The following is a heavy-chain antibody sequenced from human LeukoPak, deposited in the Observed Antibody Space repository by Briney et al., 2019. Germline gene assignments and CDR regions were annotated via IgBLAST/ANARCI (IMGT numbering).Heavy chain of an antibody. CDR1: GFTLSTNW. CDR3: TREAAAGIDY. J-gene: IGHJ4*02. V-gene: IGHV3-7*01. CDR2: IKQEGSEK. Sequence: GGSLRHSRAASGFTLSTNWMSRVPAAPGEGLGWVAKIKQEGSEKFYLGSRKGRFTISKDNTKNSLYQQINSLRAEDTAVYFCTREAAAGIDYWGQGTLVTVSS. D-gene: IGHD6-13*01.